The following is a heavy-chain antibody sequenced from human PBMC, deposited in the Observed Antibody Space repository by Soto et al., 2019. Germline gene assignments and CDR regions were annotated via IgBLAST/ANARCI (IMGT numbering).Heavy chain of an antibody. CDR3: ARERHSSGWLDYYCGVDV. CDR2: IYYSGST. V-gene: IGHV4-31*03. Sequence: QVQLQESGPGLVKPSQTLSLTCTVSGGSISSGGYYWSWIRQHPGQGLEWIGYIYYSGSTYYNPSLKSRVTISVDTSKNQFSLKLSSVTAADTAVYYCARERHSSGWLDYYCGVDVWGQGTTVTVSS. J-gene: IGHJ6*02. CDR1: GGSISSGGYY. D-gene: IGHD6-19*01.